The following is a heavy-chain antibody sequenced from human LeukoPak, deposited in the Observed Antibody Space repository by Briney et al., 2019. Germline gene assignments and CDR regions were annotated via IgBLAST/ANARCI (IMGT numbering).Heavy chain of an antibody. J-gene: IGHJ4*02. CDR2: IYTSGTT. CDR1: GGSINSGAYS. D-gene: IGHD3-22*01. V-gene: IGHV4-61*02. CDR3: ARDHPHYYYDTSGYYDY. Sequence: SQTLSLTCTVSGGSINSGAYSWSWIRQPAGKGPEWIGRIYTSGTTNYNPSLKSRLTISTDTSKNQFSLKLSSVTAADTAVYYCARDHPHYYYDTSGYYDYWGQGILVTVSS.